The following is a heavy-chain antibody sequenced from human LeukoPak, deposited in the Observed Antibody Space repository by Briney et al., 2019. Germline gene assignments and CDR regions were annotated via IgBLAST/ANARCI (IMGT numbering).Heavy chain of an antibody. Sequence: GGSLRLSCAASGFTFSSYAMSWVRQAPGKDLEWVPAISGSGGDTYYADSVQGRFTISRDNSKNTVYLQMNSLRVEDTAFYYCARDAGGSPSGGYYFDYWGQGTLVTVSS. CDR1: GFTFSSYA. J-gene: IGHJ4*02. CDR3: ARDAGGSPSGGYYFDY. D-gene: IGHD1-26*01. CDR2: ISGSGGDT. V-gene: IGHV3-23*01.